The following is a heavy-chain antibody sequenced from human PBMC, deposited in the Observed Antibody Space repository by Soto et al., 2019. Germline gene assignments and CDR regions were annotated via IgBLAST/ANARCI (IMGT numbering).Heavy chain of an antibody. J-gene: IGHJ3*01. V-gene: IGHV3-74*01. CDR3: AKTIYTSDAFDV. CDR2: INSDGSKT. CDR1: GFTFSTYW. Sequence: VQLVESGGALVQPGGSLRLSCAASGFTFSTYWMHWVRQAPGKGLVWVSVINSDGSKTSYVDSVKGRFTISRDDAKDTLYLQMNDLSAEDSALYYCAKTIYTSDAFDVWGQGTMVTVSS.